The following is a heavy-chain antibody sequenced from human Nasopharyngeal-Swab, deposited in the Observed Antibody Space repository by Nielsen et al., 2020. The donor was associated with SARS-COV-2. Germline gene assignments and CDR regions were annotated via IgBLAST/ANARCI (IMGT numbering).Heavy chain of an antibody. CDR2: ISYDGSNK. CDR3: ASPTSDIVGATDFDY. J-gene: IGHJ4*02. CDR1: GFTFSSYA. D-gene: IGHD1-26*01. V-gene: IGHV3-30-3*02. Sequence: GESLKISCAASGFTFSSYAMHWARQAPGKGLEWVAVISYDGSNKYYADSVKGRFTISRDNSKNTLYLQMNSLRAEDTAVYYCASPTSDIVGATDFDYWGQGTLVTVSS.